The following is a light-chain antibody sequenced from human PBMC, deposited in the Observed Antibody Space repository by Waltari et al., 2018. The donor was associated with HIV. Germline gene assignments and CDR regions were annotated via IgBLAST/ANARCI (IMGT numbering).Light chain of an antibody. J-gene: IGLJ3*02. V-gene: IGLV1-44*01. CDR2: SND. CDR1: STNIGRHI. Sequence: QSVLTQPPSVSGTPGQNVTISCSGSSTNIGRHIVTWYQQVPEWAPKLLIYSNDQRTSGVPDRFSGSKSGTSASLAISGLQSADEADYYCAAWDDSLNGMFGGGTKLTV. CDR3: AAWDDSLNGM.